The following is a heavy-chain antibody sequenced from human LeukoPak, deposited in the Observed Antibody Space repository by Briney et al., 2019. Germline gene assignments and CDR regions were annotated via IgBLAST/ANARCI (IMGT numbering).Heavy chain of an antibody. V-gene: IGHV3-21*01. CDR3: ARGLIYDSSGYYWFDP. CDR2: ISGSNSYI. CDR1: GFTFSSYT. D-gene: IGHD3-22*01. J-gene: IGHJ5*02. Sequence: GGSLRLSCAASGFTFSSYTMHWIRQAPGKGLEWVSSISGSNSYIFYADSVKGRFTVSRDNAKDSLYLQMNSLRAEDTAVYYCARGLIYDSSGYYWFDPWGQGTLVTVSP.